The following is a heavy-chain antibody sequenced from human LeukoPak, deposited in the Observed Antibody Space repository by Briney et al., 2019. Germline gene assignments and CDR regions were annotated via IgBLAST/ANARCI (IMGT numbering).Heavy chain of an antibody. J-gene: IGHJ4*02. D-gene: IGHD2-15*01. CDR3: ARDQTRVVAATLGLGYARY. Sequence: ASVKVSCKASGYTFTSYGISWVRQAPGRGLEWMGWISAYNGNTNYAQKLQGRVTMTTDTSTSTAYMELRSLRSDDTAVYYCARDQTRVVAATLGLGYARYWGQGTLVTVSS. V-gene: IGHV1-18*01. CDR2: ISAYNGNT. CDR1: GYTFTSYG.